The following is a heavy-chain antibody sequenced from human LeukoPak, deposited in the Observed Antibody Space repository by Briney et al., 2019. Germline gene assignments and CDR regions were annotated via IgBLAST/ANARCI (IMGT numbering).Heavy chain of an antibody. CDR2: INSDGSST. J-gene: IGHJ4*02. CDR1: GFTFSIYW. Sequence: GGSLRLSCAASGFTFSIYWVHWVRQASGKGLVWVSSINSDGSSTSYADSVKGRFTISRDNAKNTLYLQMNTLRAEDTAVYYCASLDYWGQGTPVTVSS. CDR3: ASLDY. V-gene: IGHV3-74*01.